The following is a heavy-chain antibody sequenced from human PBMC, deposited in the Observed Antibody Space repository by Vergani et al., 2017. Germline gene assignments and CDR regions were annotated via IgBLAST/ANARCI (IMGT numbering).Heavy chain of an antibody. V-gene: IGHV1-46*03. CDR3: AREGGYSSRGHWFDP. D-gene: IGHD6-13*01. Sequence: QVQLVQSGAEVKKPGASVKVSCKASGYTFTRYYMHWVRQAPGQGLEWMGIINPSGGSTSYAQKFQGRVTMTSDTSTSTVYMELSSLGSEDTAVDYCAREGGYSSRGHWFDPWGRGTLVAVSS. J-gene: IGHJ5*02. CDR1: GYTFTRYY. CDR2: INPSGGST.